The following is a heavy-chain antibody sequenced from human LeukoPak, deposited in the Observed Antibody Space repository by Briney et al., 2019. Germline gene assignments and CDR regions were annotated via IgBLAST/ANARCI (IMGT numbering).Heavy chain of an antibody. Sequence: GGSLRLSCAASGFTFSSYGMHWVRQAPGKGLEWVAVISYDGSNKYYADSVKGRFTISRDNSKNTLYLQMNSLKTEDTAVYYCTTDLGGDYYFDYWGQGTLVTVSS. CDR1: GFTFSSYG. D-gene: IGHD4-17*01. J-gene: IGHJ4*02. CDR2: ISYDGSNK. CDR3: TTDLGGDYYFDY. V-gene: IGHV3-30*03.